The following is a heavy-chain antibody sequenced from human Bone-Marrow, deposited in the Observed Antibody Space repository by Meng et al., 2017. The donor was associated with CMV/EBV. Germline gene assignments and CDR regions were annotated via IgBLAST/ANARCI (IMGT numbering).Heavy chain of an antibody. Sequence: ASVKVSCKASGYTFTGHSMHWVRQAPGQGLEWMGWINPQSGDTNYAQNFQGRVTLTRDTSISTAYMELSSLRSDDTAMYYCARDVFSSSPTEVWGQGIVVTVSS. V-gene: IGHV1-2*02. CDR2: INPQSGDT. D-gene: IGHD2-2*01. CDR3: ARDVFSSSPTEV. J-gene: IGHJ3*01. CDR1: GYTFTGHS.